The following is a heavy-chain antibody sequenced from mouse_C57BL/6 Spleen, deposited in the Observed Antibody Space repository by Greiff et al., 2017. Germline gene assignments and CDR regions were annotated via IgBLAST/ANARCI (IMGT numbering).Heavy chain of an antibody. CDR1: GYTFTDYC. CDR2: INPYNGGT. CDR3: TLDWDGRFAY. D-gene: IGHD4-1*01. J-gene: IGHJ3*01. V-gene: IGHV1-19*01. Sequence: EVQLQESGPVLVKPGASVKMSCKASGYTFTDYCMNWVKQSHGKSLEWIGVINPYNGGTSYNQKFKGKATLTVDKSSSTAYMELNSLTSEDSAVYYCTLDWDGRFAYWGQGTLVTVSA.